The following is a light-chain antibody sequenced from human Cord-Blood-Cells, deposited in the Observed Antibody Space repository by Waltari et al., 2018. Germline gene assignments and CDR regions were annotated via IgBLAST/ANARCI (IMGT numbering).Light chain of an antibody. CDR1: SSDVGGYNY. Sequence: QYALTQPRSVSGSPGQSVTISCTGTSSDVGGYNYVSWYQQHPGKAPKLMIYDVSKRPSGVPDRFSGSKSGNTASLTISGLQAEDEADYYCCSYASSYTWVFGGGTKLTVL. V-gene: IGLV2-11*01. CDR3: CSYASSYTWV. J-gene: IGLJ3*02. CDR2: DVS.